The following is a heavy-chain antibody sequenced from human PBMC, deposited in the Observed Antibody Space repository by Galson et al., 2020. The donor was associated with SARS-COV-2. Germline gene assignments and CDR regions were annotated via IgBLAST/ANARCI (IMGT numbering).Heavy chain of an antibody. CDR2: ISHDGSRQ. V-gene: IGHV3-30*01. D-gene: IGHD3-10*01. CDR3: TKDVVEGGSLWLGGNYYYYMDV. CDR1: GFTFSSYG. J-gene: IGHJ6*03. Sequence: GESLKISCAASGFTFSSYGMHWVRQAPGKGLEWVAAISHDGSRQNYADSVRGRVTISRDNSRNTLILQMNSLRTDDTAVYYCTKDVVEGGSLWLGGNYYYYMDVWGKGTTVTVSS.